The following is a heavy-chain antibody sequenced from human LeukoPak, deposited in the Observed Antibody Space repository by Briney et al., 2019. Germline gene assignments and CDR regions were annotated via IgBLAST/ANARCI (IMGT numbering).Heavy chain of an antibody. Sequence: SETLSLTCTVSGGSVRSGSYYWNWIRQPAGEGLEWLGRIQPSGNTNYSPSLKSRVTISVDTSKNQFSLKLTSVTAADTAVYYCARDLGGGWFDPWGQGTLVTVSS. CDR2: IQPSGNT. J-gene: IGHJ5*02. V-gene: IGHV4-61*02. CDR1: GGSVRSGSYY. D-gene: IGHD3-16*01. CDR3: ARDLGGGWFDP.